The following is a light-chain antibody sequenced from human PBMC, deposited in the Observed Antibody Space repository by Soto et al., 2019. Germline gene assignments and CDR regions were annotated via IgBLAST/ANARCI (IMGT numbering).Light chain of an antibody. J-gene: IGLJ1*01. CDR1: SSDVGSYDY. Sequence: QSALTQPASVSGSPGQSITISCTGTSSDVGSYDYVSWYQQHPGKAPKLMIYGVNNRPSGVSNRFSGSKSGNTASLTISGLQAEDEADYYCTSYTSSSTHLFGTGTKVTVL. CDR2: GVN. V-gene: IGLV2-14*01. CDR3: TSYTSSSTHL.